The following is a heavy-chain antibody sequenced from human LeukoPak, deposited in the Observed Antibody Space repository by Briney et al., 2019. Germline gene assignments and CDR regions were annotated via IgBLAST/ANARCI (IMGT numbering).Heavy chain of an antibody. V-gene: IGHV4-61*02. J-gene: IGHJ3*02. Sequence: SETLSHTCTVSGGSISSGSYYWRWIRQPAGKGLEWIGRIYTSGSTNYNPSLKSRVTISVDTSKNQFSLKLSSVTAADTAVYYCARDRTGYYDSSGYPLDAFDIWGQGTMVTVSS. CDR2: IYTSGST. D-gene: IGHD3-22*01. CDR3: ARDRTGYYDSSGYPLDAFDI. CDR1: GGSISSGSYY.